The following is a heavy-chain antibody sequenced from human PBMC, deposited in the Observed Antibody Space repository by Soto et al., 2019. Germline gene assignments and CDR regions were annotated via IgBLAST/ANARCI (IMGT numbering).Heavy chain of an antibody. CDR2: IDWDDDK. Sequence: SGPTLVNPTQTLTLTCTFSGFSLSTSGVGVGWIRQPPGKALEWLALIDWDDDKYYSTSLKTRLTISKDTSKNQVVLTMTNMDPVDTATYYCARIRPPYSSSWRNYYYYGMDVWGQGTTVTVSS. J-gene: IGHJ6*02. D-gene: IGHD6-13*01. CDR1: GFSLSTSGVG. CDR3: ARIRPPYSSSWRNYYYYGMDV. V-gene: IGHV2-70*01.